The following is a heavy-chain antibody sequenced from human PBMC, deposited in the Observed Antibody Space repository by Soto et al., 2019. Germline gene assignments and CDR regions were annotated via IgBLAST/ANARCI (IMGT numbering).Heavy chain of an antibody. CDR3: AKGALGYCSSTSCHNFDY. D-gene: IGHD2-2*01. Sequence: SLRLSCAASGFTFSSYAMSWVRQAPGKGLEWVSAISGSGGSTYYADSVKGRFTISRDNSKNTLYLQMNSLRAEDTAVYYCAKGALGYCSSTSCHNFDYWGQGTLVTVSS. CDR1: GFTFSSYA. CDR2: ISGSGGST. V-gene: IGHV3-23*01. J-gene: IGHJ4*02.